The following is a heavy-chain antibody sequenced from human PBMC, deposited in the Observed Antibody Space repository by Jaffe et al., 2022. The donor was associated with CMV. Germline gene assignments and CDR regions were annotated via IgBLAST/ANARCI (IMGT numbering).Heavy chain of an antibody. CDR2: INHSGRT. V-gene: IGHV4-34*01. CDR3: ARPSSSSSSDAFDI. CDR1: GGSFNDYF. J-gene: IGHJ3*02. Sequence: QVQLQQWGAGLLKPAEALSLTCAVYGGSFNDYFWSWIRQSPGKGLEWIGKINHSGRTIYNPSLKSRVTISVDTSRNQVSLKLSSVTAADTAIYYCARPSSSSSSDAFDIWGQGTMVTVSS. D-gene: IGHD6-6*01.